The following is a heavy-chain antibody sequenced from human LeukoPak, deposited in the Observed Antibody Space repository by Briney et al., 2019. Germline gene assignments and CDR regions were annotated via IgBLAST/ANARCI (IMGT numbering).Heavy chain of an antibody. CDR1: GFIFSSYA. V-gene: IGHV3-23*01. J-gene: IGHJ4*02. CDR3: ATKYCSSTSCSQTIFFDY. CDR2: ISGSGGTT. Sequence: GGSLRLSCAASGFIFSSYAMSWDRQPPGKGLEWVSAISGSGGTTYYADSVKGRFTISRDNSKNTLYLQMNSLRAEDTAVYYCATKYCSSTSCSQTIFFDYWGQGTLVTVSS. D-gene: IGHD2-2*01.